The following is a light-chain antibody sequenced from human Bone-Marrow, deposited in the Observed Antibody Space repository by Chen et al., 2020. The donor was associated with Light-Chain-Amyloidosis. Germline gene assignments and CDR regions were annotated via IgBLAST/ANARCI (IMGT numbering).Light chain of an antibody. CDR2: DAS. V-gene: IGKV1-33*01. CDR3: QQYDLGFT. CDR1: EDISKF. Sequence: DIQMTLSPSSLSASVGDRVTITCQASEDISKFLNWYQQKPGQAPKLLIYDASILQIGVPSRFSGSGSGTDFTFTISSLQPEDIATYYCQQYDLGFTFGPGTKVDI. J-gene: IGKJ3*01.